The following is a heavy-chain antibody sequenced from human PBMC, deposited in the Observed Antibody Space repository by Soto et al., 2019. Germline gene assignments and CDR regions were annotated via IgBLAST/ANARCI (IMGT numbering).Heavy chain of an antibody. V-gene: IGHV3-21*01. CDR1: GFTFTDFK. CDR3: ARGHDY. CDR2: ISSGGSYI. Sequence: GALRLSCAASGFTFTDFKMIWVRQAPGKGLEWVSFISSGGSYIYYADSVKGRFTISRDNSKNSLYLQMSSLRAEDTAVYYCARGHDYWGQGTLVTVSS. J-gene: IGHJ4*02.